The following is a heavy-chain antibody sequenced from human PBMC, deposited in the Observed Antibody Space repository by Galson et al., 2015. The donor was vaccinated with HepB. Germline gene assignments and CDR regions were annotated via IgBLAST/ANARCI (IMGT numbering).Heavy chain of an antibody. CDR3: AAPYLGELSLCPFGY. J-gene: IGHJ4*02. CDR2: IVVGSGNT. CDR1: GFTFTSSA. D-gene: IGHD3-16*02. V-gene: IGHV1-58*01. Sequence: SVKVSCKASGFTFTSSAVQWVRQARGQRLEWIGWIVVGSGNTNYAQKFQERVTITRDMSTSTAYMELSSLRSEDTAVYYCAAPYLGELSLCPFGYWGQGTLVTVSS.